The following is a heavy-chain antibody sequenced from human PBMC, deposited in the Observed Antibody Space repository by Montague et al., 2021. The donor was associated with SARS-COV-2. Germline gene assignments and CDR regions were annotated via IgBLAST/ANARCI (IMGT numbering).Heavy chain of an antibody. CDR3: ARIPYGDVI. V-gene: IGHV3-23*01. D-gene: IGHD2-21*01. CDR2: ISGSGRNI. Sequence: SLRLSCAASGFTFSNFAMSWVRQAPGKGLEWVSGISGSGRNIYYANSVKGRFTISRDNSKNTLYLQMNSLRAEDTAVYYCARIPYGDVIWGQGTLVTVSS. J-gene: IGHJ4*02. CDR1: GFTFSNFA.